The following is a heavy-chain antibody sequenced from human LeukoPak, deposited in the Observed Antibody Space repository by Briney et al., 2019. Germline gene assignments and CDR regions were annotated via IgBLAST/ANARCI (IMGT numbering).Heavy chain of an antibody. CDR2: IRSKGYGVTT. Sequence: GGSLRLSCTASGFTFGDAAMSWVRQAPGKGLEWVGFIRSKGYGVTTEYAASVKGRFTISRDDSKSIAYLQMNSLKTEDTAVYYCTRDYYSDSSGLGDWGQGTLVTVSS. D-gene: IGHD3-22*01. CDR3: TRDYYSDSSGLGD. J-gene: IGHJ4*02. CDR1: GFTFGDAA. V-gene: IGHV3-49*04.